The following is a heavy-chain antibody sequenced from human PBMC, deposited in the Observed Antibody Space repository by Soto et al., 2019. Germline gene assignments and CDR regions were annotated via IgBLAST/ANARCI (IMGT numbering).Heavy chain of an antibody. D-gene: IGHD6-6*01. CDR2: TYYRSKWYN. V-gene: IGHV6-1*01. Sequence: SQTLSLTCVISGDSVSSNSAAWNWIRQSPSRGLEWLGRTYYRSKWYNDYAVSVKSRITINPDTSKNQFSLQLNSVTPEDTAVCFCARTLSSAAQNWFAPWGQGTLVTVSS. CDR1: GDSVSSNSAA. J-gene: IGHJ5*02. CDR3: ARTLSSAAQNWFAP.